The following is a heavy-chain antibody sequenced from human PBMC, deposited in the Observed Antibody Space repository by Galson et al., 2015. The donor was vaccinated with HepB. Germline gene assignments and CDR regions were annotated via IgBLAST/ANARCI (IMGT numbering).Heavy chain of an antibody. CDR1: GYTFTSHY. D-gene: IGHD3-22*01. CDR3: ARDGSSGYYYFDY. Sequence: SCKASGYTFTSHYMHWVRQAPGQGLEWMGIINPSGGSTSYAQKFQGRVTMTRDTSTSTVYMELSSLRSEDTAVYYCARDGSSGYYYFDYWGQGTLVTVSS. V-gene: IGHV1-46*03. J-gene: IGHJ4*02. CDR2: INPSGGST.